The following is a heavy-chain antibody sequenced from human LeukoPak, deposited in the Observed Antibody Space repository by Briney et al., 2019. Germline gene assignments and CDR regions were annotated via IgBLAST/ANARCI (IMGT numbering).Heavy chain of an antibody. V-gene: IGHV1-69*06. CDR1: GGTFSSYA. CDR2: IIPIFGTA. Sequence: SVKVSCKASGGTFSSYAISWVRQAPGQGLEWMGRIIPIFGTANYAQKFQGRVTITADKSTSTAYMELSSLRSEDTAVYYCASYLGYCSGGTCPFDYGGQGTLATVSS. D-gene: IGHD2-15*01. J-gene: IGHJ4*02. CDR3: ASYLGYCSGGTCPFDY.